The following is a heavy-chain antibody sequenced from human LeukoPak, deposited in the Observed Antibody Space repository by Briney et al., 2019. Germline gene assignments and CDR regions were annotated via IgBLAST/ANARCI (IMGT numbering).Heavy chain of an antibody. CDR1: GITFSSFW. V-gene: IGHV3-7*04. CDR3: ARDRTGPTARIPNYFDH. Sequence: GGSLRLSCAASGITFSSFWMSWVRQAPGKGLEWVANIKQDGSEKYYVDSVKGRFTISRDNAKNSVYLQMNSLRAEDTAVYYCARDRTGPTARIPNYFDHWGQGTLVTVSS. D-gene: IGHD4-17*01. J-gene: IGHJ4*02. CDR2: IKQDGSEK.